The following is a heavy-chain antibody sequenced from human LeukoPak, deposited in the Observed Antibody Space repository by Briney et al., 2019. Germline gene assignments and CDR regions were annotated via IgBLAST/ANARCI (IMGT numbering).Heavy chain of an antibody. J-gene: IGHJ4*02. V-gene: IGHV3-30-3*01. D-gene: IGHD4-17*01. Sequence: GGSLRLSCAASGFTLNRYTMHWVRQAPGKGLEWVALISLDGSNKNYADSVKGRFIISRDNAKNSLYLQMNSLRAEDTAVYYCARPYGDYGFDYWGQGTLVTVSS. CDR3: ARPYGDYGFDY. CDR1: GFTLNRYT. CDR2: ISLDGSNK.